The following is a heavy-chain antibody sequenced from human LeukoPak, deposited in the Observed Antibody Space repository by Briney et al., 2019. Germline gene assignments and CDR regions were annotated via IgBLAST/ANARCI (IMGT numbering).Heavy chain of an antibody. CDR1: GFTFSSYA. Sequence: GGSLRLSCAASGFTFSSYAMSWVRQAPGKGLEWVSAISGSGGSTYYADSVKGRFTISRDNSKNTLYLQMNSLRAEDTAVYYCATHYYDSSGYYLPPYYFDNWGQGTLVTVSS. V-gene: IGHV3-23*01. J-gene: IGHJ4*02. D-gene: IGHD3-22*01. CDR2: ISGSGGST. CDR3: ATHYYDSSGYYLPPYYFDN.